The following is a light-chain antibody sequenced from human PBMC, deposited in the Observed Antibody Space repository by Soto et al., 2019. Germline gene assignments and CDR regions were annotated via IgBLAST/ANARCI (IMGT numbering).Light chain of an antibody. CDR2: GNS. CDR3: QSFDSSRFYV. Sequence: QSVLTQPPSVSGAPGQRVTISCTGSSSNIGTGYDVHWYQQLPGTAPKLLIYGNSNRPSGVPDRFSGSKSGTSASLAITGLQAEDEADYYCQSFDSSRFYVFETGTKVTVL. J-gene: IGLJ1*01. V-gene: IGLV1-40*01. CDR1: SSNIGTGYD.